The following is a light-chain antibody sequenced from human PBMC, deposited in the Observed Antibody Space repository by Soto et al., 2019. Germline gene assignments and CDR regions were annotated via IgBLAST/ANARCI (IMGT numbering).Light chain of an antibody. V-gene: IGLV2-14*03. CDR3: SSYTTSSPVV. J-gene: IGLJ3*02. CDR2: DVT. Sequence: QSALTQPASVSGSPGQSVTLSCTATSSDIADYNYVSWYQQHPGKAPRLMIYDVTYRPSGVSNRFSGSKSGNPASLTISGLQPEDEADYYCSSYTTSSPVVFGGGTKLTVL. CDR1: SSDIADYNY.